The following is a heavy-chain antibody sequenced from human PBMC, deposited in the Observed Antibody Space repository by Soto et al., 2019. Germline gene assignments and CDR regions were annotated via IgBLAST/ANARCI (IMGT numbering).Heavy chain of an antibody. V-gene: IGHV3-74*01. CDR2: INGDGSST. D-gene: IGHD1-26*01. CDR1: GFTFSNYW. Sequence: GGSLRLSCAASGFTFSNYWMHWVRQAPGKGLVWVSSINGDGSSTTYADSVKGRFTISRDNAKNTLYLQMNSLRAEDTAVYYCVLGRSASYRFDYWGQGNLVTVSS. J-gene: IGHJ4*02. CDR3: VLGRSASYRFDY.